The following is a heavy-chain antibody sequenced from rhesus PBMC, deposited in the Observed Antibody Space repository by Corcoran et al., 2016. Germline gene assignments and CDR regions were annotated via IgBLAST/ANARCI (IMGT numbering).Heavy chain of an antibody. V-gene: IGHV4-169*01. CDR1: GGSISSSY. J-gene: IGHJ4*01. Sequence: QLQLQESGPGLVKPSETLSVTCAVSGGSISSSYWSLIRQAPGKGLEWIGYIYGSGSSTNYNPSLKNRVTISIDTSKNQFSLKLSSVTAADTAVYYCASLEQYYFDYGGQGVLVTVSS. CDR2: IYGSGSST. CDR3: ASLEQYYFDY. D-gene: IGHD3-22*01.